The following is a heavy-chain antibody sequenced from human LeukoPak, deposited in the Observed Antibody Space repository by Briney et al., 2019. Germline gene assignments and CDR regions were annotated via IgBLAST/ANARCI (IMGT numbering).Heavy chain of an antibody. CDR3: ATSTTSHNGFDI. D-gene: IGHD2-2*01. CDR1: RFAFSSYG. CDR2: VWFDGSKK. V-gene: IGHV3-33*03. J-gene: IGHJ3*02. Sequence: PGGSLRLSCVASRFAFSSYGMYWIRQAPGKGLEWVADVWFDGSKKYYADSVKGRFTISRDNSKNTLYLQMNSLRVEDTALYYCATSTTSHNGFDIWGQGTMVAVSS.